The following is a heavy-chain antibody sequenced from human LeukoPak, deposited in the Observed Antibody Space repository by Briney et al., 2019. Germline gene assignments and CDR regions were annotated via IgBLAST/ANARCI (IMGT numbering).Heavy chain of an antibody. Sequence: ASVKVSCKASGGTFNSYAISWVRQAPGQGLEWMGWINPNSGGTNYAQKFQGRVTMTRDTSISTAYMELSRLRSDDTAVHYCARAYYYGSGSYLVNLAFDIWGQGTMVTVSS. CDR1: GGTFNSYA. CDR3: ARAYYYGSGSYLVNLAFDI. V-gene: IGHV1-2*02. CDR2: INPNSGGT. J-gene: IGHJ3*02. D-gene: IGHD3-10*01.